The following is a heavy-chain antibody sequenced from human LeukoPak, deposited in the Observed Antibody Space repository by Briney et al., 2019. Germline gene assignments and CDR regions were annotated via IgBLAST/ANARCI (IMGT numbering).Heavy chain of an antibody. Sequence: SVKVSCKASGGTFSSYAISWVRQAPGQGLEWMGRIIPIFGTANYAQKFQGRVTITTDESTSTAYMELSSLRSEDTAVYYCASGKYSSSVVAFDIWGQGTMVTVSS. CDR2: IIPIFGTA. D-gene: IGHD6-6*01. CDR1: GGTFSSYA. J-gene: IGHJ3*02. V-gene: IGHV1-69*05. CDR3: ASGKYSSSVVAFDI.